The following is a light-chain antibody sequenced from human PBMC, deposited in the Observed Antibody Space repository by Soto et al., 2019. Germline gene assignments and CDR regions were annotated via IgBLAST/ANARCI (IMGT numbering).Light chain of an antibody. J-gene: IGLJ3*02. V-gene: IGLV4-69*02. CDR1: SGHSYYA. CDR2: VNNDGSH. Sequence: QLVLTQSPSAAASLGASVKLTCTLDSGHSYYAIAWHQQQPEKGPRFLMKVNNDGSHNKGDGIPDRFSGSSSGPERYLTISSLQSEDEADYYCQTWGTGFRVFGGGTKLTVL. CDR3: QTWGTGFRV.